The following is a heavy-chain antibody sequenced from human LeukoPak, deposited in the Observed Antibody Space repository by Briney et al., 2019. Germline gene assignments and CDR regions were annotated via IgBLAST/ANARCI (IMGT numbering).Heavy chain of an antibody. V-gene: IGHV3-30*01. CDR1: GFTFSSYA. CDR2: ISYDGSNK. J-gene: IGHJ4*02. D-gene: IGHD6-19*01. CDR3: ASLVSAVAAADY. Sequence: GSLRLSCAASGFTFSSYAVHWVRQAPGKGLEWVAVISYDGSNKYYADSVKGRFTISRDNSKNTLYLQMNSLRAEDTAVYYCASLVSAVAAADYWGQGTLVTVSS.